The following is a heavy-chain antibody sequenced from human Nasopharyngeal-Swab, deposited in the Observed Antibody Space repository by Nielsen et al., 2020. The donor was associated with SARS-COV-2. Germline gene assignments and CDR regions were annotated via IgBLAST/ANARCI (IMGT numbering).Heavy chain of an antibody. V-gene: IGHV1-46*03. CDR3: ARAWLQWFDL. J-gene: IGHJ5*02. D-gene: IGHD5-24*01. CDR2: INPNSDYT. Sequence: WVRQAPGQGLEWMGIINPNSDYTNYAQKFQGRVTMTRDTSTSTVYMELSSLRSEDTAVYYCARAWLQWFDLWGQGTLVTVSS.